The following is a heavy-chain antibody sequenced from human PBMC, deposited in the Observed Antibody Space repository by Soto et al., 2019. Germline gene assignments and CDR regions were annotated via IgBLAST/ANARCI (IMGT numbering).Heavy chain of an antibody. V-gene: IGHV1-24*01. CDR1: GYTLTELS. J-gene: IGHJ3*02. D-gene: IGHD6-13*01. Sequence: ASVKVSCKVSGYTLTELSMHWVRQAPGKGLEWMGGFDPEDGETIYAQKFQGRVTMTEDTSTDTAYMELSSLRSEDTAVYYCATPLYSSSWYPAFHIWGQGTMVTVS. CDR3: ATPLYSSSWYPAFHI. CDR2: FDPEDGET.